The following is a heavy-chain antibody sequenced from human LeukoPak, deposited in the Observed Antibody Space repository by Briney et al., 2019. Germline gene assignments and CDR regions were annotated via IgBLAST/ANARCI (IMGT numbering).Heavy chain of an antibody. CDR2: IYPGDSDI. V-gene: IGHV5-51*01. CDR3: ARHWGSSRTVDY. J-gene: IGHJ4*02. D-gene: IGHD3-16*01. Sequence: GESLKISCKGSGYSFTSYWIGWVRQMPGKGLEWMGSIYPGDSDIRYSQSLQGQVIISADKSISTAYLQWSSLKASDTAMYYCARHWGSSRTVDYWGQGTLVTVSS. CDR1: GYSFTSYW.